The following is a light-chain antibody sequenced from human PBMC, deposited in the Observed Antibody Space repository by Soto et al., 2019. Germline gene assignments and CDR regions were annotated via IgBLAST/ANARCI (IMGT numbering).Light chain of an antibody. Sequence: DIVLTQSPATLSLSPGERATLSCRASKTISSYLLWYQQKPGQAPRLLIYDASYRATGIPARFSGSGSETDFTLTISSLEPEDFAVYYCQHRMNWPLTFGQGTRLEIK. CDR3: QHRMNWPLT. V-gene: IGKV3-11*01. CDR1: KTISSY. CDR2: DAS. J-gene: IGKJ5*01.